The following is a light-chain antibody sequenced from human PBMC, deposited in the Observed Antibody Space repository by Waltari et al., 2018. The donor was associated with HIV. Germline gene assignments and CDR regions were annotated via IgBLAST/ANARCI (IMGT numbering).Light chain of an antibody. CDR1: SSNIGAGSH. Sequence: QSVLPQPPSVSGAPGQRVTISCTGSSSNIGAGSHVHWYQQLPGTAPKLLIYGNSNRPSGVPDRFSGSKSGTSASLAITGLQAEDEADYHCQSHDSSLSGYVFGTGTKVTVL. J-gene: IGLJ1*01. CDR3: QSHDSSLSGYV. CDR2: GNS. V-gene: IGLV1-40*01.